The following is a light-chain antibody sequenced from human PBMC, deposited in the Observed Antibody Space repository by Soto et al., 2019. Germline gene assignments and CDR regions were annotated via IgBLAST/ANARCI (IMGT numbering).Light chain of an antibody. Sequence: QSVLTQPASVSASPGQSITIPCTGTSSDVGSYNLVSWFQQHPGKVPKLLIYEGTKRPSGLSDRFSGSKSGNTASLTISGLQAEDEADYYCNSYTNSSAVVFGGGTKVTV. V-gene: IGLV2-14*02. J-gene: IGLJ2*01. CDR1: SSDVGSYNL. CDR2: EGT. CDR3: NSYTNSSAVV.